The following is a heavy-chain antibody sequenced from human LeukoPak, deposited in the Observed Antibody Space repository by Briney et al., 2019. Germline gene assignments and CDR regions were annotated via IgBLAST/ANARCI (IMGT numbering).Heavy chain of an antibody. CDR3: ALDSGPYYFDY. CDR1: GFTVSSNY. J-gene: IGHJ4*02. V-gene: IGHV3-53*01. D-gene: IGHD3/OR15-3a*01. Sequence: PGGSLRLSCAASGFTVSSNYMSWVRQAPGKGLEWVSVIYSGGSTYYADSVKGRFTISRDNSKNTLYLQMNSLRAEDTAVYYCALDSGPYYFDYWDQGTLVTVSS. CDR2: IYSGGST.